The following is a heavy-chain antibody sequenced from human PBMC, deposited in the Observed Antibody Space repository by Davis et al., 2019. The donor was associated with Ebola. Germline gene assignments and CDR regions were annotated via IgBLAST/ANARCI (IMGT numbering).Heavy chain of an antibody. J-gene: IGHJ4*02. CDR3: ATTRISVLGGVIVPSSFDF. CDR1: GFTFTNYW. Sequence: EESLKISCQGVGFTFTNYWIGWVRQMSGKGLEWMGIIFPGDSDTKYSPSFQGQVTMSADKSTNTAFLQWNNLRASDTAMYYCATTRISVLGGVIVPSSFDFWGQGTLVTVSS. V-gene: IGHV5-51*01. CDR2: IFPGDSDT. D-gene: IGHD3-10*01.